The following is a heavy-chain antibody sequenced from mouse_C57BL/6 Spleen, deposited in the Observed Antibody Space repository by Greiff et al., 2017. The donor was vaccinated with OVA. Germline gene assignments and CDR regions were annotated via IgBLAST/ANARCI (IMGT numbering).Heavy chain of an antibody. CDR3: ARTAQATQFAY. V-gene: IGHV1-69*01. D-gene: IGHD3-2*02. CDR2: IDPSDSYT. Sequence: VQLQQPGAELVMPGASVKLSCKASGYTFTSYWMHWVKQRPGQGLEWIGEIDPSDSYTNYNQKFKGKSTLTVDKSSSTAYMQLSSLTSEDSAVYYCARTAQATQFAYWGQGTLVTVSA. CDR1: GYTFTSYW. J-gene: IGHJ3*01.